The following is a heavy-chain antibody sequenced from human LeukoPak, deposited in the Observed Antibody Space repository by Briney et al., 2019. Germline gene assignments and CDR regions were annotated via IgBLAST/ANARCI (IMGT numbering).Heavy chain of an antibody. CDR3: ARRAVSSSSVSSFDY. J-gene: IGHJ4*02. Sequence: PSETLSLTCIVSGGSISSSSYYWGWIRQPPGKGLEWIGSIYYVGSTYYNPSLKSRVTISVDTSKNQFSLKLSSVTAADTAVYYCARRAVSSSSVSSFDYWGQGTLVTVSS. D-gene: IGHD6-6*01. CDR1: GGSISSSSYY. CDR2: IYYVGST. V-gene: IGHV4-39*07.